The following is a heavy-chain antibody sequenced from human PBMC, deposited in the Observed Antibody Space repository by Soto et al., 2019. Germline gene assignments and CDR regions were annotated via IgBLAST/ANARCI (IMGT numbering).Heavy chain of an antibody. Sequence: GGSLRLSCAASGFPFSNYAMAWVRQAPGKGLEWVSAISGTTGHAFYADSVKDRFTISRDNSKNTLYLQMDSLRAEDTAVYYCAREPGSGTYYFHYWGRGTLVTVSS. V-gene: IGHV3-23*01. D-gene: IGHD3-10*01. CDR1: GFPFSNYA. CDR2: ISGTTGHA. J-gene: IGHJ4*02. CDR3: AREPGSGTYYFHY.